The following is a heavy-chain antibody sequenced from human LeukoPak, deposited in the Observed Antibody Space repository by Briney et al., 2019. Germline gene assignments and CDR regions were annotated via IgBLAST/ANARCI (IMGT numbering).Heavy chain of an antibody. CDR1: GYTFTSYY. J-gene: IGHJ3*02. Sequence: GASVKVSCKASGYTFTSYYMHWVRQAPGQGLEWMGIINPSGGSTSYAQKFQGRVTMTRDTSTSTVYMELSSLRSEDTAVYYCARDCGNYDFWSGYYDDAFDIWGQGTMVTVSS. D-gene: IGHD3-3*01. CDR3: ARDCGNYDFWSGYYDDAFDI. CDR2: INPSGGST. V-gene: IGHV1-46*01.